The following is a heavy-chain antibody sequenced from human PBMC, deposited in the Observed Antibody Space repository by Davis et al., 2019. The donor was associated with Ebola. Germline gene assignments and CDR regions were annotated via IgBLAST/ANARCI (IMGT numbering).Heavy chain of an antibody. CDR3: ARDRGVIGSYYYYYGMDV. V-gene: IGHV1-69*13. D-gene: IGHD2-21*01. Sequence: SVKVSCKASGGTFSSYAISWVRQAPGQGLEWMGGIIPIFGTANYVQKFQGRVTITADESTSTAYMELSSLRSEDTAVYYCARDRGVIGSYYYYYGMDVWGQGSTVTVSS. CDR1: GGTFSSYA. J-gene: IGHJ6*02. CDR2: IIPIFGTA.